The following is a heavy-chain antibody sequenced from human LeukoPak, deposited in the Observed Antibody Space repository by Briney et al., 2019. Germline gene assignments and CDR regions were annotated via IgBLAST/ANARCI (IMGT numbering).Heavy chain of an antibody. CDR2: ISSGSSTI. D-gene: IGHD2-15*01. Sequence: TGGSLRLSCAASGFTFSSHNMNWVRQAPGKGLEWVSYISSGSSTIYYADSVKGRFTISRDNAKNSLYLQMNSLRAEDTAVYYCARDDCSGGRCYLGNWFDPWGQGTLVTVSS. CDR1: GFTFSSHN. J-gene: IGHJ5*02. V-gene: IGHV3-48*04. CDR3: ARDDCSGGRCYLGNWFDP.